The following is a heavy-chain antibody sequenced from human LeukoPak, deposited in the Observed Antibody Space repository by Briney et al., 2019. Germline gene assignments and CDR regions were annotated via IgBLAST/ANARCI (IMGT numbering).Heavy chain of an antibody. J-gene: IGHJ4*02. CDR1: GGSISSYY. CDR2: IYYSGST. CDR3: ARGGPNSSGWRIDY. V-gene: IGHV4-59*01. D-gene: IGHD6-19*01. Sequence: SETLSLTCTVSGGSISSYYWSWIRQPPGKGQEWIGYIYYSGSTKYNASLKSRVTISVDTSKNQFSLKLSSVTAADTAVYYCARGGPNSSGWRIDYWGQGTLVTVSS.